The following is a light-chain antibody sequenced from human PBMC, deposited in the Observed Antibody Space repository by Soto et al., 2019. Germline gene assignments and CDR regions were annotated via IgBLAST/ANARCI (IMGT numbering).Light chain of an antibody. J-gene: IGKJ2*01. CDR1: QDISNY. CDR3: QQYDNLPYT. V-gene: IGKV1-33*01. Sequence: IQRTQSPSSLSASVGDRVTITCQASQDISNYLNWYQQKPGKAPKLLIYDASNLETGVPSRFSGSGSGTDFTFTISSLQPEDIATYYCQQYDNLPYTFGQGTKVDIK. CDR2: DAS.